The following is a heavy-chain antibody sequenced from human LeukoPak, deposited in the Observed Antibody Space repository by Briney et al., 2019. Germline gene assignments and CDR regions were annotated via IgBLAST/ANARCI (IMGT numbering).Heavy chain of an antibody. CDR3: ATYIQRPPGMDV. V-gene: IGHV3-23*01. D-gene: IGHD2-15*01. CDR1: GLTFSDYR. J-gene: IGHJ6*02. Sequence: GGSLRLSCAVSGLTFSDYRMIWGRQAPEKRLEWVAVTADADDVIHYADYVKGRFTISTDNSKNTAYLQMNSLRAEDTALYFCATYIQRPPGMDVWGRGTTDPVSS. CDR2: TADADDVI.